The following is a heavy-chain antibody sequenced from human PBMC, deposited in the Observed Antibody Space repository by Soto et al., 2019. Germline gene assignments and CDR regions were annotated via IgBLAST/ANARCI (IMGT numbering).Heavy chain of an antibody. CDR2: IYYSGST. CDR3: ARVISYGYFDY. J-gene: IGHJ4*02. V-gene: IGHV4-31*03. Sequence: SETLSLTCTVSGGSISSGGYYWSWIRQHPGKGLEWIGYIYYSGSTYYNPSLKSRVTISVDTSKNRFSLKLSSVTAADTAVYYCARVISYGYFDYWGQGTLVTVSS. D-gene: IGHD1-26*01. CDR1: GGSISSGGYY.